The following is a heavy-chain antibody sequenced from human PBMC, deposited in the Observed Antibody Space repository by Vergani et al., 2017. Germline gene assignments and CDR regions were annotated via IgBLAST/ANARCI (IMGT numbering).Heavy chain of an antibody. J-gene: IGHJ6*02. CDR3: ARGYYGSGSLGWDLYYYYGMDV. CDR1: GGTFSSYA. Sequence: QVQLVQSGAEVKKPGSSVKVSCKASGGTFSSYAISWVRQAPGQGLEWMGRIIPILGIANYAQKFQGRVTITADKSTRTAYMELSSLRSEDTAVYYCARGYYGSGSLGWDLYYYYGMDVWGQGTTVTVSS. V-gene: IGHV1-69*04. D-gene: IGHD3-10*01. CDR2: IIPILGIA.